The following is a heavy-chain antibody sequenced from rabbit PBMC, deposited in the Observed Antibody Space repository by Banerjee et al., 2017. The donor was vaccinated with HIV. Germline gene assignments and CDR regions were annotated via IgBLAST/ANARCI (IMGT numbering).Heavy chain of an antibody. CDR2: IYNGDGST. J-gene: IGHJ4*01. Sequence: QEQLEESGGDLVKPEGSLTLTCTASGFSFRNKYVMCWVHQAPGKGLEWIACIYNGDGSTYYASWVNGRFTISRSTSLNTVTLQMTSLTAADTATYFCARDLAGVIGWNFGLWGPGTLVTVS. CDR3: ARDLAGVIGWNFGL. CDR1: GFSFRNKYV. V-gene: IGHV1S47*01. D-gene: IGHD4-1*01.